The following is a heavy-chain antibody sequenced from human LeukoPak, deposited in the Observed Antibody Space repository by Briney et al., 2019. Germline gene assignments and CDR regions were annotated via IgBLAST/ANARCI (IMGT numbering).Heavy chain of an antibody. Sequence: GGSLRLSCAASGFTFSNYWMHWVRQAPGKGLEWISRLKSDGNGTNSAESVKGRFTVSRDNAKNTLYLQMNSLRAEDTAVYYCARGSPGWFDYWGQGTLVTVSS. CDR2: LKSDGNGT. CDR1: GFTFSNYW. D-gene: IGHD1-26*01. J-gene: IGHJ5*01. CDR3: ARGSPGWFDY. V-gene: IGHV3-74*01.